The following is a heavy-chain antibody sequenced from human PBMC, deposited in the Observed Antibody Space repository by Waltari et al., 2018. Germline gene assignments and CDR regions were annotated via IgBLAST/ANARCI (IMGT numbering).Heavy chain of an antibody. J-gene: IGHJ4*02. V-gene: IGHV3-21*06. CDR2: ISKSGRVT. CDR1: GCDLSSFS. Sequence: EVHLVESGGGQVKPGGSLRVSCAASGCDLSSFSINWIRQTPGKGLEWVSSISKSGRVTEYADSVKGRFTFSRDNANNSFYLQMNSLRVEDTAVYYCNVELAEAGNWGQGTLVTVSP. CDR3: NVELAEAGN. D-gene: IGHD6-13*01.